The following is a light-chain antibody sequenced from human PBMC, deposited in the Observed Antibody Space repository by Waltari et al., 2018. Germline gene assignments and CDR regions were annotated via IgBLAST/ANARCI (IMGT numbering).Light chain of an antibody. CDR3: QQFDNLLFT. Sequence: DIQVTQSPSSLSASVGDRVTITCQASQDISHYLNWYQQRPGKAPKVLIYDATLLKIGVPSRFSGSGSGTDFTFAITSLQPEDAATYYCQQFDNLLFTFGQGTKLEI. CDR1: QDISHY. V-gene: IGKV1-33*01. J-gene: IGKJ2*01. CDR2: DAT.